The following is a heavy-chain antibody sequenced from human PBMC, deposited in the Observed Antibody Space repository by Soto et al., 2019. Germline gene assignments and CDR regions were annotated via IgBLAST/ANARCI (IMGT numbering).Heavy chain of an antibody. CDR2: ISAGRAT. J-gene: IGHJ4*02. Sequence: EVQLLESGGGLVQPGGSLRLSCAASGFIFSAYAMNWVRHAPGKGLEWVSGISAGRATYYAESVKGRFTVSRDNSQNMVFLQMHSLGGEDTAVYYCSRFDCGVPGPIDYWGQGTPVTVSS. CDR3: SRFDCGVPGPIDY. CDR1: GFIFSAYA. D-gene: IGHD2-21*01. V-gene: IGHV3-23*01.